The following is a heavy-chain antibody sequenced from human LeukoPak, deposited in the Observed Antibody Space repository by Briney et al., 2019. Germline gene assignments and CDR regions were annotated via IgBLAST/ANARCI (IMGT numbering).Heavy chain of an antibody. Sequence: GRSLRLSCAASGFTFDDYAMHWVRQAPGKGLEWVSGISWNSGSIGYADSVKGRFTISRDNPKNSLYLQMNSLRAEDTALYYCAKLEVRYYDSSGYLGGFDYWGQGTLVTVSS. J-gene: IGHJ4*02. V-gene: IGHV3-9*01. D-gene: IGHD3-22*01. CDR1: GFTFDDYA. CDR3: AKLEVRYYDSSGYLGGFDY. CDR2: ISWNSGSI.